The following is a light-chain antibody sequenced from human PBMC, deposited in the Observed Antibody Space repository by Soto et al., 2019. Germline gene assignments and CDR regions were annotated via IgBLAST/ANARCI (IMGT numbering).Light chain of an antibody. CDR3: MQYARWPHT. V-gene: IGKV2-30*02. CDR1: QSPLRSDGYT. J-gene: IGKJ2*01. CDR2: KVC. Sequence: DVVLAQSPLSLPVTLGQAASISCRSSQSPLRSDGYTLNWFFQRPGQSPRRLIYKVCNRDSGVPDRFIGSGSGTDFTLQITRVEAEDVGIYFCMQYARWPHTFGQGTKLEIK.